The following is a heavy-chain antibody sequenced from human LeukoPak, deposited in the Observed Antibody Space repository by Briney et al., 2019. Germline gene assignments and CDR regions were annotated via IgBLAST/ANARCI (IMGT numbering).Heavy chain of an antibody. D-gene: IGHD2-15*01. V-gene: IGHV1-2*02. CDR1: GYTFTGYY. J-gene: IGHJ6*03. CDR2: INPNSGGT. CDR3: ARSVEGYCSGGSCYSYYYYMDV. Sequence: ASVKVSCKASGYTFTGYYMHWVRQAPGQGLEWMGWINPNSGGTNYAQKFQGRVTMTRDTSISTAYMELSRLRSDDTAVYYCARSVEGYCSGGSCYSYYYYMDVWGKGTTVTISS.